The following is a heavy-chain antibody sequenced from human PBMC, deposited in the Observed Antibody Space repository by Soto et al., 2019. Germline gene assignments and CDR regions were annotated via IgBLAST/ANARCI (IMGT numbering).Heavy chain of an antibody. CDR1: GYTFTSYA. CDR3: ARSDSSGWYAYDY. D-gene: IGHD6-19*01. CDR2: INAGNGNT. J-gene: IGHJ4*02. Sequence: ASVKVSCKASGYTFTSYAMHWVRQAPGQRLEWMGWINAGNGNTKYSQKFQGRVTITRDTSASTAYMELSSLRSEDTAVYYCARSDSSGWYAYDYWGQGTLVTVSS. V-gene: IGHV1-3*01.